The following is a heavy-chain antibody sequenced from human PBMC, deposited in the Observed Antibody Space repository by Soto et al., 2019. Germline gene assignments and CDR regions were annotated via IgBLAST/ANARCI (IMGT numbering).Heavy chain of an antibody. D-gene: IGHD2-2*01. V-gene: IGHV3-30*18. Sequence: QVRLVESEGGVVQPGRSLRLSCVASGFTFSDYGMHWVRHSPGKGLEWVAVISYHGNEYYSDSVKGRFTISRDNSEKTLYLQMNSLRAEDTAVYYCAKLAVVVPATPHDYMDVWGQGTAVTVSS. CDR1: GFTFSDYG. J-gene: IGHJ6*02. CDR2: ISYHGNE. CDR3: AKLAVVVPATPHDYMDV.